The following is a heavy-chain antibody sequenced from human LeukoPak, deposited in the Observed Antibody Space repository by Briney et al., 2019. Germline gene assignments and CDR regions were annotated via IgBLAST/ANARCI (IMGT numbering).Heavy chain of an antibody. D-gene: IGHD1-26*01. CDR1: GFTFSSYE. V-gene: IGHV3-48*03. Sequence: PWGSLRLSCAASGFTFSSYEMNWVRQAPGKGLEWVSYISSSGSTIYYADSVKGRFTISRDNAKNSLYLQMNSLRAEDTAVYYCARGRVSSPGSDPFDYWGQGTLVTVPS. CDR2: ISSSGSTI. CDR3: ARGRVSSPGSDPFDY. J-gene: IGHJ4*02.